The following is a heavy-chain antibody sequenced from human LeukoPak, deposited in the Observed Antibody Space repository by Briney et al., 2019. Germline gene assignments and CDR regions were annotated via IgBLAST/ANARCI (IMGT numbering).Heavy chain of an antibody. CDR3: ARRIGLYYYGSGAGDAFDI. V-gene: IGHV5-51*01. Sequence: GESLKISCNGSGYSFTSYWIAWVRQMPGKGLEWMGIIYPGDSDTRYSPSFQGQVTISADKSISTAYLQWSSLKASDTAMYYCARRIGLYYYGSGAGDAFDIWGQGTMVTVSS. J-gene: IGHJ3*02. CDR1: GYSFTSYW. D-gene: IGHD3-10*01. CDR2: IYPGDSDT.